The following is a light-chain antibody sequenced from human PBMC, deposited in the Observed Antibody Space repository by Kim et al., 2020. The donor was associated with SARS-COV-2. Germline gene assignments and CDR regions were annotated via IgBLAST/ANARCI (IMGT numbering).Light chain of an antibody. Sequence: DIQMTQSPSTLSASVGDRVTITCRASQSISSWLAWYQQKPGKAPKLLIYKASTLESGVPSRFSGSGSGTEFTLTISRLEPDDFATYYCQQYDSFSWTFGKGTKVDIK. J-gene: IGKJ1*01. CDR3: QQYDSFSWT. CDR1: QSISSW. CDR2: KAS. V-gene: IGKV1-5*03.